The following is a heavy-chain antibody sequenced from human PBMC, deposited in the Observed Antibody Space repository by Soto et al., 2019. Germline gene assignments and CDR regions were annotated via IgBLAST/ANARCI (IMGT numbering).Heavy chain of an antibody. CDR2: MNPNSGNT. J-gene: IGHJ5*02. Sequence: QVQLVQSGAEVKKPGASVKVSCKASGYTFTSYDINWVRQATGQGLEWMGWMNPNSGNTGSAQKFQSRVTMTRNTSTRTAYMELSSLRSEDTAVYYCARERSAAGTGWFDPWGQGTLVTVSS. CDR3: ARERSAAGTGWFDP. D-gene: IGHD6-13*01. CDR1: GYTFTSYD. V-gene: IGHV1-8*01.